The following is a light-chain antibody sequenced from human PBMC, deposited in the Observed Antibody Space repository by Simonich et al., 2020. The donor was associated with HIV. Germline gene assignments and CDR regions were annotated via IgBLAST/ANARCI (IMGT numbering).Light chain of an antibody. V-gene: IGKV3-15*01. CDR2: GAS. Sequence: EIMMTQSPATLSVSPGEKATISSWAIQSVSSNLAWYPQKPVQAPRLLIYGASPRATGIPARCSGSGSGTEFTLPISSLQSEDFAVYYCQQYNDWPETFGQGTKVEIK. CDR1: QSVSSN. CDR3: QQYNDWPET. J-gene: IGKJ1*01.